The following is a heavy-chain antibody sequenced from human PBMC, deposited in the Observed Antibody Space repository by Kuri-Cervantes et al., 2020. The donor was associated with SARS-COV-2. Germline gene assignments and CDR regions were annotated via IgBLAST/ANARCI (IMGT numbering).Heavy chain of an antibody. CDR3: ARVFPYYYDSSGYYFHY. Sequence: SETLSLTCTVSGGSISSYYWSWIRQPPGKGLEWIGYIYYSGSTNYNPSLKSRVTISVDTSKNQFSLKLSSVTAADTAVYYCARVFPYYYDSSGYYFHYWGQGTLVTVSS. J-gene: IGHJ4*02. D-gene: IGHD3-22*01. CDR1: GGSISSYY. CDR2: IYYSGST. V-gene: IGHV4-59*01.